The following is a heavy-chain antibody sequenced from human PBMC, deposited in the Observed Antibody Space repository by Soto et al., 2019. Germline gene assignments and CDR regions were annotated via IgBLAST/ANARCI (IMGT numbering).Heavy chain of an antibody. V-gene: IGHV1-8*01. D-gene: IGHD3-22*01. CDR1: EYTFSSYD. CDR2: MNPKSGNT. J-gene: IGHJ5*02. Sequence: QVQLVQSGTEVKKPGASVKVSCKASEYTFSSYDINWVRQATGQGLEWMGWMNPKSGNTGSAQKLQGRITMTRNTSISTAYMELSSLTSEDTAVYYCTRERHYYDSRDYPRRYNWFDPWGQGTLVTVSS. CDR3: TRERHYYDSRDYPRRYNWFDP.